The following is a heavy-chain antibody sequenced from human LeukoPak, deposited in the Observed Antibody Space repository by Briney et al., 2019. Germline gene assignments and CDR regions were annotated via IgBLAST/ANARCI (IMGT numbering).Heavy chain of an antibody. V-gene: IGHV1-8*03. J-gene: IGHJ4*02. CDR1: GYTFTSYG. Sequence: GASVKVSCKASGYTFTSYGISWVRQATGQGLEWMGWMNPNSGNTGYAQKFQGRVTITRNTSISTAYMELSSLRSEDTAVYYCARATRGYGYGWTDYWGQGTLVTVSS. D-gene: IGHD5-18*01. CDR3: ARATRGYGYGWTDY. CDR2: MNPNSGNT.